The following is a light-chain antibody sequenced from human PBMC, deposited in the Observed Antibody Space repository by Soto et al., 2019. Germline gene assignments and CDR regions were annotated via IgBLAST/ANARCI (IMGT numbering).Light chain of an antibody. CDR2: DVT. CDR3: CSYAGIYSYV. Sequence: QSVLTQPRSVSGSPGQSVTIACTGTSSDVGRYDYVSWYQQHPGEAPKLVVYDVTKRPSGVPDRFSGSKSGNTASLTISGLQAEDEADYYCCSYAGIYSYVFGTGTKPPS. V-gene: IGLV2-11*01. CDR1: SSDVGRYDY. J-gene: IGLJ1*01.